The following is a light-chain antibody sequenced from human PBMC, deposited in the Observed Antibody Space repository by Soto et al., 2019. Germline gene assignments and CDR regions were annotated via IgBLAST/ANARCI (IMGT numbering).Light chain of an antibody. CDR2: EVS. CDR1: SSDVGNYNL. V-gene: IGLV2-23*02. CDR3: CSYATTNTWV. Sequence: QSALTQPASVSGSPGQSITISCTGTSSDVGNYNLVSWYQQHPGKAPKLMIFEVSKRPSGISNRFSGSKSGNTASLTISGLQAEDEADYYCCSYATTNTWVFGGGTKVTVL. J-gene: IGLJ3*02.